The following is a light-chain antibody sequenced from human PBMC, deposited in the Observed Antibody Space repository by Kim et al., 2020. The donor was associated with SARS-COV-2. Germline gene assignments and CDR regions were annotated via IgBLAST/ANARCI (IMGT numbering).Light chain of an antibody. J-gene: IGLJ2*01. Sequence: QSALTQPPSASGSPGQSVTISCTGTSSDIGGYNYVSWYQRYPGRAPQLIIYQVTKRPSGVPDRFSGSKSDNTASLTVSGLQADDEADYYCCSYAGNNNLVFGGGTKLTVL. CDR3: CSYAGNNNLV. V-gene: IGLV2-8*01. CDR2: QVT. CDR1: SSDIGGYNY.